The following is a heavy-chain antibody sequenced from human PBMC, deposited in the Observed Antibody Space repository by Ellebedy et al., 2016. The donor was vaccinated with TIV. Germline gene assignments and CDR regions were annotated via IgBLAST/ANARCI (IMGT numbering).Heavy chain of an antibody. CDR1: GFILNNYG. D-gene: IGHD1-26*01. Sequence: GESLKISXVASGFILNNYGMTWVRQAPGKGLEWVSSIGNSESTYYADSVKGRFTISRDNSKRTLYLQMNSLGAGDTAIYYCTRGVWDFDLWGQGTLVTVSS. J-gene: IGHJ4*02. CDR2: IGNSEST. V-gene: IGHV3-23*01. CDR3: TRGVWDFDL.